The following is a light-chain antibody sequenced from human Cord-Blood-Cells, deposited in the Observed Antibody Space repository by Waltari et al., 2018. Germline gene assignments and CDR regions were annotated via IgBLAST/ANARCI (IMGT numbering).Light chain of an antibody. CDR2: DVS. CDR3: SSYTSSSKV. J-gene: IGLJ1*01. CDR1: SSDVGGYNY. V-gene: IGLV2-14*01. Sequence: QSALTQPASVSRSPGQSITISCTGTSSDVGGYNYVSWYQQHPGKAPKLMIYDVSNRPSGLSTRSSASMSGHTASLTISALQAEAEADSYCSSYTSSSKVFGTGTKVTAL.